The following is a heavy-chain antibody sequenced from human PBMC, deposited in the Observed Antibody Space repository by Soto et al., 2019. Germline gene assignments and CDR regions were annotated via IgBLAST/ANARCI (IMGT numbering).Heavy chain of an antibody. J-gene: IGHJ4*02. CDR2: TSAYNGNT. D-gene: IGHD3-3*01. Sequence: ASVKVSCKASGYTFTSYGISWVRQAPGQGLEWMGWTSAYNGNTNYAQKLQGRVTLTTDTSTNTAYMELRSLRSDDTAVYYCARDLYDFWSGSYLFDYWGQGTLVTVSS. V-gene: IGHV1-18*01. CDR3: ARDLYDFWSGSYLFDY. CDR1: GYTFTSYG.